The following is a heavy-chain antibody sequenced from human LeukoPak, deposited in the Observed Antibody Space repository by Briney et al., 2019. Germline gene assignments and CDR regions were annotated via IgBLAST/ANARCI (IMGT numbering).Heavy chain of an antibody. CDR3: ARADSSSWYQSPYYYYYYMDV. CDR2: IYYSGST. V-gene: IGHV4-59*11. J-gene: IGHJ6*03. D-gene: IGHD6-13*01. Sequence: SETLSLTCTVSGGSISSHYWSWIRQPPGKGLEWIGYIYYSGSTNYNPSLKSRVTISVDTSKNQFSLKLSSVTAADTAVYYRARADSSSWYQSPYYYYYYMDVWGKGTTVTVSS. CDR1: GGSISSHY.